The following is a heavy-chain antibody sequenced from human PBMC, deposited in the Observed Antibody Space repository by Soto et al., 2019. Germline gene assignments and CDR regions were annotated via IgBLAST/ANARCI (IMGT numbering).Heavy chain of an antibody. CDR1: FISGYS. Sequence: EVHLVESGGGLVRPGGSLRLSCAGFISGYSMIWVRQAPGKGLEWLAHISSSGILTDYADPVKGRLTIYRDNAKNSLYRQMNSLSPEQTGNYHGATNEFSVDYWGQGTLVTVSS. J-gene: IGHJ4*02. D-gene: IGHD1-1*01. V-gene: IGHV3-21*04. CDR2: ISSSGILT. CDR3: ATNEFSVDY.